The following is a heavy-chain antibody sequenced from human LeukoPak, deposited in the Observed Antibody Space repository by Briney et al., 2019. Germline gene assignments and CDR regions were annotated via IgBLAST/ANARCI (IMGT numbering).Heavy chain of an antibody. CDR3: ARPLYNSWDRFDP. CDR1: GAFISCSSRADYFF. Sequence: PSETLSLTCTVSGAFISCSSRADYFFWGWIRQAPGKGLEWIGSIDYSGHTYYNPSLKTRATISVDTPKNQFSLSLRSVTAADTAVYYCARPLYNSWDRFDPWGQGTLVTVSS. V-gene: IGHV4-39*01. J-gene: IGHJ5*02. D-gene: IGHD3-16*01. CDR2: IDYSGHT.